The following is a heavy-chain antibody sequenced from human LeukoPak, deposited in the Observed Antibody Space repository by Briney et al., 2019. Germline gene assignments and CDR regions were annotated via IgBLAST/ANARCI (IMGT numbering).Heavy chain of an antibody. CDR2: IYYSGSA. D-gene: IGHD1-26*01. J-gene: IGHJ4*02. CDR3: ARLVDVVGATS. V-gene: IGHV4-39*01. Sequence: PSETLSLTCTVSGGSIGSSSYYWGWIRQPPGKGLEWIGSIYYSGSAFYNPSLKSRVTISVDTSKNEFSLKLSSVTAADTAVYYCARLVDVVGATSWGQGTLVTVSS. CDR1: GGSIGSSSYY.